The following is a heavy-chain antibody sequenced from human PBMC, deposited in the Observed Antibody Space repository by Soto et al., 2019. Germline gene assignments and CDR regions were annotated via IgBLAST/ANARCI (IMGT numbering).Heavy chain of an antibody. CDR2: INHSGST. Sequence: ETLSLTCAVYGGSCSGYYWSWIRQPPGKGLEWIGEINHSGSTNYNPSLKSRVTISVDTSKNQFSLKLSSVTAADTAVYYCASPEKSYGDLAGFRGNYGMDVWGQGTTVTVSS. CDR3: ASPEKSYGDLAGFRGNYGMDV. J-gene: IGHJ6*02. CDR1: GGSCSGYY. V-gene: IGHV4-34*01. D-gene: IGHD4-17*01.